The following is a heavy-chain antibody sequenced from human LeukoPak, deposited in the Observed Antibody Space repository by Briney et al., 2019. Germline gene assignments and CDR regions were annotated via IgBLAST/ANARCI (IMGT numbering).Heavy chain of an antibody. CDR1: GFTFSSDW. CDR2: IKQDGSEK. V-gene: IGHV3-7*04. CDR3: ARGEAAAAWFDP. J-gene: IGHJ5*02. D-gene: IGHD6-13*01. Sequence: GGSLRLSCAASGFTFSSDWMSWVRQAPGERLEWGAHIKQDGSEKYYVDSVKGRFTISRDNAKNSLYLQMNSLRAEDTAVYYCARGEAAAAWFDPWGQGTLVTVSS.